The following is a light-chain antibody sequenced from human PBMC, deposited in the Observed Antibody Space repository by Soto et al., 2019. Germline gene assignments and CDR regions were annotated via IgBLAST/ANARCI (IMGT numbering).Light chain of an antibody. Sequence: DIQLTQSPCFLSASVGDRVTITCRASQGISSYLAWYQQKPGKAPKLLIYAASTLQSGVPSRFSGSGSGTEFTLTISSLQPEDFATYYCQQLNSYLALTFGGGTKV. V-gene: IGKV1-9*01. J-gene: IGKJ4*01. CDR1: QGISSY. CDR3: QQLNSYLALT. CDR2: AAS.